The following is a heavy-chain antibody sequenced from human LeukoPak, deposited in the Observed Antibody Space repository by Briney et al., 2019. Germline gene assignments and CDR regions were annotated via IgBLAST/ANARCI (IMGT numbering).Heavy chain of an antibody. CDR2: MNPNSGNT. V-gene: IGHV1-8*01. D-gene: IGHD6-6*01. CDR1: GYTFTNYD. CDR3: ARGEMAARRGSWFDP. Sequence: ASVKVSCKASGYTFTNYDIHWVRQATGQGLEWMGWMNPNSGNTGFAQKFQGRVIITRDTSRSTAYMELSSLKSDDTAVYYCARGEMAARRGSWFDPWGQGTLVTVSS. J-gene: IGHJ5*02.